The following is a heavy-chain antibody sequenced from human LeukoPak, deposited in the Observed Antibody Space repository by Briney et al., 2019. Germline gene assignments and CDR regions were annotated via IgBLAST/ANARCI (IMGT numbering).Heavy chain of an antibody. CDR2: ISIITKTI. CDR3: ARDQGIFYY. Sequence: GGALRLSCAASGFTFSSYSMKWVRQAPGKGQECVSYISIITKTIYYADSVYGRFTISIDNAKNSLYLQMNSLRDEDSAVYYCARDQGIFYYWVQGTLVTVSS. CDR1: GFTFSSYS. J-gene: IGHJ4*02. V-gene: IGHV3-48*02.